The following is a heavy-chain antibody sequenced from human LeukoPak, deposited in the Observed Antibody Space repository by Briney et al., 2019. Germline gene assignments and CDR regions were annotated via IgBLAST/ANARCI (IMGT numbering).Heavy chain of an antibody. CDR3: ARSSSGYSLRFDY. V-gene: IGHV4-39*07. CDR2: IYHSGST. D-gene: IGHD3-22*01. Sequence: SETLSLTCTVSGGSISSSSYSWGWIRQPPGRGLEWIGSIYHSGSTYYNPSLKSRVTISVDTSKNQFSLKLSSVTAADTAVYYCARSSSGYSLRFDYWGQGTLVTVSS. J-gene: IGHJ4*02. CDR1: GGSISSSSYS.